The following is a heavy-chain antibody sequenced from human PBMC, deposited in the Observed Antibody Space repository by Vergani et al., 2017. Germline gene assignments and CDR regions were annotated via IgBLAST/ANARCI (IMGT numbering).Heavy chain of an antibody. Sequence: QVQLVESGGGVVQPGGSLRLSCAASGFTFSTYGMHWVRQAPGKGLEWVAFIRYDGSNKFYVDSVKGRFTISRDNSENTLYLQMSGLRAEDTAVYYCAGYCSGGSCYSDVGYYYGMDVWGQGTTVTVSS. V-gene: IGHV3-30*02. D-gene: IGHD2-15*01. CDR2: IRYDGSNK. CDR1: GFTFSTYG. J-gene: IGHJ6*02. CDR3: AGYCSGGSCYSDVGYYYGMDV.